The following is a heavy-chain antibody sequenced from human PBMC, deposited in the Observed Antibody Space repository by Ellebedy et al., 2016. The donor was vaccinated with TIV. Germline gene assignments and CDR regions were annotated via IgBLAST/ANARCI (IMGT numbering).Heavy chain of an antibody. CDR3: ARHTEVETTRGWGNFDC. CDR2: ISSSSTYI. J-gene: IGHJ4*02. Sequence: GESLKISCAASGFTFSSYSMNWVRQAPGKGLEWVSSISSSSTYIYYADSMKGRFTISRDNAKNSLYLQMNSLRAEDTAVYYCARHTEVETTRGWGNFDCWGQGTLVTVSS. D-gene: IGHD4-23*01. V-gene: IGHV3-21*01. CDR1: GFTFSSYS.